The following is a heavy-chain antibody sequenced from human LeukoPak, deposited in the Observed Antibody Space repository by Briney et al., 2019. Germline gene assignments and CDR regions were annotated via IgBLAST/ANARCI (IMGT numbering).Heavy chain of an antibody. J-gene: IGHJ5*02. Sequence: PSETLSLTCAVYGGSFSGYYWSWIRQPAGKGLEWIGRIYTSGSTNYNPSLKSRVTISVDTSKNQFSLKLSSVTAADTAVYYCARDKGDYGDYYWFDPWGQGTLVTVSS. D-gene: IGHD4-17*01. CDR1: GGSFSGYY. CDR2: IYTSGST. CDR3: ARDKGDYGDYYWFDP. V-gene: IGHV4-4*07.